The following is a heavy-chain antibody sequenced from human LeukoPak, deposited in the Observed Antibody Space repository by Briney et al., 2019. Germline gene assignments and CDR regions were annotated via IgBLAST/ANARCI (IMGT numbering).Heavy chain of an antibody. J-gene: IGHJ4*02. CDR1: GGSFSGYY. V-gene: IGHV4-34*01. CDR3: ARVYYDFWSGYLWYFDY. CDR2: INHSGST. Sequence: SETLSLTCAVYGGSFSGYYWSWIRQPPGKGLEWIGEINHSGSTNHNPSLKSRVTISVDTSKNQFSLKLSSVTAADTAVYYCARVYYDFWSGYLWYFDYWGQGTLVTVS. D-gene: IGHD3-3*01.